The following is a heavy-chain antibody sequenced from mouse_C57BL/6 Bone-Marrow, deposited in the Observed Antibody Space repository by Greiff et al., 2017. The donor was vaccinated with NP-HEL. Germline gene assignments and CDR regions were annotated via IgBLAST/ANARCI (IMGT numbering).Heavy chain of an antibody. CDR1: GYTFTSYW. CDR3: ARRGGYVPFAY. Sequence: VQLQQPGAELVKPGASVKLSCKASGYTFTSYWMHWVKQRPGQGLEWIGMIHPNSSSTNYNEKFKSKATLTVDKSSSTAYMQLSSLTSEDSAVYYCARRGGYVPFAYWGQGTLVTVSA. D-gene: IGHD2-2*01. J-gene: IGHJ3*01. CDR2: IHPNSSST. V-gene: IGHV1-64*01.